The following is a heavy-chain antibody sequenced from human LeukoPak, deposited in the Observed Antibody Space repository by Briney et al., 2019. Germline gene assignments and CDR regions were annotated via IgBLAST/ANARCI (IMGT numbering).Heavy chain of an antibody. V-gene: IGHV1-69*01. J-gene: IGHJ4*02. D-gene: IGHD5-12*01. CDR2: IIPIFGTA. Sequence: SVKVSCKASGGTFSRYAISWVRQAPGQGLEWMGGIIPIFGTANYAQKFQGRVTITADESKSTAYLEVSSLRSEDTAVYYCARAYSGYELFDYWGQGILVTVSS. CDR3: ARAYSGYELFDY. CDR1: GGTFSRYA.